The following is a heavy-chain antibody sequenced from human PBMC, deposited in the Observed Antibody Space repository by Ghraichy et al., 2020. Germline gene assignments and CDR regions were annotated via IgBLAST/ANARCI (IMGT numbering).Heavy chain of an antibody. CDR1: GFTFSSYA. CDR2: IRDNGANT. Sequence: GESLNISCAASGFTFSSYAMSWVRQAPGKGLEWVSAIRDNGANTYYADSVKGRFTISRDNSKNTLFLQMNSLRAEDTAVYYCAKVPNDGDHYYFDYWGQGTLVSVSS. D-gene: IGHD2-8*01. J-gene: IGHJ4*02. CDR3: AKVPNDGDHYYFDY. V-gene: IGHV3-23*01.